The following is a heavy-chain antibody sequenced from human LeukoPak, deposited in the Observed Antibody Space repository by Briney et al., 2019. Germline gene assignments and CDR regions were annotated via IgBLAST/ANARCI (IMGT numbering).Heavy chain of an antibody. CDR2: ISYDGSNK. J-gene: IGHJ4*02. D-gene: IGHD1-26*01. Sequence: GGSLRLSCAASGFTFSSYGMHWVRQAPGKGLEWVAVISYDGSNKYYADSVKGRFTISRDNSKNTLYPQMNSLRAEDTAVYYCAKDHIVGATFPDYWGQGTLVTVSS. CDR1: GFTFSSYG. V-gene: IGHV3-30*18. CDR3: AKDHIVGATFPDY.